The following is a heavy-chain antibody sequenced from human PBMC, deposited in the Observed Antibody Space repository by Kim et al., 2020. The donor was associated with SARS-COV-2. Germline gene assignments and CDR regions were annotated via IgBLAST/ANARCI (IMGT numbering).Heavy chain of an antibody. D-gene: IGHD1-26*01. CDR3: ATGGLLGATLCDY. V-gene: IGHV4-34*01. J-gene: IGHJ4*02. Sequence: YNPSLKSRVTISVDTSKNQFSLKLSSVTAADTAVYYCATGGLLGATLCDYWGQGTLVTVSS.